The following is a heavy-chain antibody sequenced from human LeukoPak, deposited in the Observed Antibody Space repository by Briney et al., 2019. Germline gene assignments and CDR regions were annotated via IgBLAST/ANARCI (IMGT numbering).Heavy chain of an antibody. CDR3: ARYVRYDFWSGYLNWFDP. J-gene: IGHJ5*02. CDR2: INHSGST. CDR1: GGSFSGYY. V-gene: IGHV4-34*01. D-gene: IGHD3-3*01. Sequence: TSETLSLTCAVYGGSFSGYYWSWIRQPPGKGLEWIGEINHSGSTNYNPSLKSRVTISVDTSKNQFPLKLSSVTAADTAVYYCARYVRYDFWSGYLNWFDPWGQGTLVTVSS.